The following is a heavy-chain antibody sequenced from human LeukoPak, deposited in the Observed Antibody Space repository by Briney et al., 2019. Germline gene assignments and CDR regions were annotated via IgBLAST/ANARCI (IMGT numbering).Heavy chain of an antibody. J-gene: IGHJ5*02. CDR3: ARSVGSYYGDL. V-gene: IGHV3-21*01. CDR1: GSTFSTYT. D-gene: IGHD3-22*01. Sequence: GGSLRLSCAASGSTFSTYTMSWVRQAPGKGLDWVASITSSSSFTYYADSVKGRFTISRDNAKNSLYLQMNSLTVEDTAVYYCARSVGSYYGDLWGQGTLVTVSS. CDR2: ITSSSSFT.